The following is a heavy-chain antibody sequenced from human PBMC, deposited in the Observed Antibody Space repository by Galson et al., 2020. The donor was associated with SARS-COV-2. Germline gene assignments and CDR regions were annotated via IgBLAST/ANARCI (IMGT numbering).Heavy chain of an antibody. CDR3: AREENFFLVGTAPQMCCFDV. CDR2: INSSGST. J-gene: IGHJ4*02. CDR1: GGSFSGYY. Sequence: SQTLSLTCAVYGGSFSGYYWSWIRQPPGKGREWSGEINSSGSTNYNPSLKRRATIPVDTSKNHSSLKLSSVTAADTAVYYCAREENFFLVGTAPQMCCFDVWGRGTMVTVSS. V-gene: IGHV4-34*01. D-gene: IGHD2-21*02.